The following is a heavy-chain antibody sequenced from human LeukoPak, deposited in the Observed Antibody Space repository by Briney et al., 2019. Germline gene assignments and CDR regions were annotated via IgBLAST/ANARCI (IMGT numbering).Heavy chain of an antibody. V-gene: IGHV4-30-2*01. Sequence: PSETLSLTCTVSGGSISSGGYYWSWIRQPPGKGLEWIGYVYHSGSTYYNPSLKSRVTISVDRSKNQFSLKLSSVTAADTAVHYCARDRVAGTGYYFDYWGQGTLVTVSS. CDR1: GGSISSGGYY. CDR2: VYHSGST. J-gene: IGHJ4*02. CDR3: ARDRVAGTGYYFDY. D-gene: IGHD6-19*01.